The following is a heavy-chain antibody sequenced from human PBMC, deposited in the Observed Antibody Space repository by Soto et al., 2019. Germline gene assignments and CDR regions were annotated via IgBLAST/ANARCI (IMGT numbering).Heavy chain of an antibody. V-gene: IGHV4-34*01. CDR1: GGSFSAYY. Sequence: QVQLQQWGAGLLKPSETLSLTCAVYGGSFSAYYWTWIRQPPGKGLEWIGEVHHAGSTNYNPSLKGRVTIAMDTSKNQFSLKLSSVTAADTAVYYCARAKYYYGSGTARRWFDSWGQGTLLTVSS. D-gene: IGHD3-10*01. CDR2: VHHAGST. CDR3: ARAKYYYGSGTARRWFDS. J-gene: IGHJ5*01.